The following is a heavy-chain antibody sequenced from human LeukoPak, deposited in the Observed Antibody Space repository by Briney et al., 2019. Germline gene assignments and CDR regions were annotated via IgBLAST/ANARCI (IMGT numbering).Heavy chain of an antibody. J-gene: IGHJ4*02. Sequence: SETLSLTCTVSGGSISSGGYYWSWIRQHPGKGLEWIGYIYYSGSTYYDPSPKSRVTISVDTSKNQFSLKLSSVTAADTAVYYCARSPYCTGGSRYLLHWGQGTLVTVSS. CDR3: ARSPYCTGGSRYLLH. V-gene: IGHV4-31*03. D-gene: IGHD2-15*01. CDR1: GGSISSGGYY. CDR2: IYYSGST.